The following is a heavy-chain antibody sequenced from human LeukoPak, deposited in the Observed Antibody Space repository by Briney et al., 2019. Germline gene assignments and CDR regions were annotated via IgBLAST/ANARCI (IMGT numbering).Heavy chain of an antibody. Sequence: TSQTLSLTCAISGDIVSSNSAAWNWIRQSPSRGLEWLGRTYYRSKWYNDYAVSVKSRITINPDTSKNQFSLQLNSVTPEDTAVYYCARESIAAAGPSHYYYYYGMDVWGQGTTVTVSS. CDR3: ARESIAAAGPSHYYYYYGMDV. J-gene: IGHJ6*02. CDR1: GDIVSSNSAA. V-gene: IGHV6-1*01. CDR2: TYYRSKWYN. D-gene: IGHD6-13*01.